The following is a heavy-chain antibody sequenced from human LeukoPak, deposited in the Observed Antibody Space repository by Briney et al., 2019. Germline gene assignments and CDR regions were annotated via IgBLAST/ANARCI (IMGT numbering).Heavy chain of an antibody. CDR2: IFKTGNTA. J-gene: IGHJ4*02. CDR1: GFTFSDYA. Sequence: GGSLRLSCAASGFTFSDYAMSWVRQAPGKGLEWVSTIFKTGNTAHYADIVRGRFTISRDNSKNTLSLQMNSLRAEDTAIYYCAKLWGRHVWSFDYWGQGALVTVSS. V-gene: IGHV3-23*05. D-gene: IGHD3-16*01. CDR3: AKLWGRHVWSFDY.